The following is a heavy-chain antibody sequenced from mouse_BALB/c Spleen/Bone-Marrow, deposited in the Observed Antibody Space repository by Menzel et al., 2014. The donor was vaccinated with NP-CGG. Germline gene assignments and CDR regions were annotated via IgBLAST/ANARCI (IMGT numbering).Heavy chain of an antibody. J-gene: IGHJ3*01. V-gene: IGHV1-31*01. CDR2: INPYNGGS. D-gene: IGHD1-1*01. Sequence: VQLKQSGPELVKPGASMKISCKASGYSFAGYTMNWVKQSHGKNLEWIGLINPYNGGSSYNQKIKGKATLTVDKSSSTAYMELLSLTSEDSAVYYCAREGYGSSYGFAYWGQGTLVTVSA. CDR3: AREGYGSSYGFAY. CDR1: GYSFAGYT.